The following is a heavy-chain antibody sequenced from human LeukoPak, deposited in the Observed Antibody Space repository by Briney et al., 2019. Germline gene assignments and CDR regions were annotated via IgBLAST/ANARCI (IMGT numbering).Heavy chain of an antibody. Sequence: PSGTLSLTCAVSGGSISSSNWWSWVRQPPGKGLEWIGEIYHSGSINYNPSLKSRVTISVDTSKNQFSLKLSSVTATDTAVYYCARHLVIIYYYFDYWGQGALVTVSS. J-gene: IGHJ4*02. CDR3: ARHLVIIYYYFDY. CDR2: IYHSGSI. D-gene: IGHD3-10*01. CDR1: GGSISSSNW. V-gene: IGHV4-4*02.